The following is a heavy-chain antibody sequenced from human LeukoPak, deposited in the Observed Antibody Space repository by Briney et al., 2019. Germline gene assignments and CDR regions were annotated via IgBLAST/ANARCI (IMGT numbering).Heavy chain of an antibody. Sequence: GGSLRLSCAASGFTFSSYELNWVRQAPGKGLEWVSSISSSGSNIFYADSVKGRFSISRDNARNSLYLQMNSLRAEDTAVYYCAKKGPYDSSGYFAFDIWGQGTMVTVSS. J-gene: IGHJ3*02. CDR3: AKKGPYDSSGYFAFDI. CDR2: ISSSGSNI. D-gene: IGHD3-22*01. V-gene: IGHV3-48*03. CDR1: GFTFSSYE.